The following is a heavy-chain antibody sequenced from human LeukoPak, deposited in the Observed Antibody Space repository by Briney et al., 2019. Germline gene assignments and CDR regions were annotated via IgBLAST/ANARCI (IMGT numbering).Heavy chain of an antibody. Sequence: ASVKVSCKASGYTFTTYYLHWVRQAPGQGLEWMGWMNPNSGNAGYAQKFQGRVTMTRNTSISTAYMELSSLRSEDTAVYYCARGQQRDNWFDPWGQGTLVTVSS. D-gene: IGHD6-25*01. V-gene: IGHV1-8*02. CDR2: MNPNSGNA. J-gene: IGHJ5*02. CDR3: ARGQQRDNWFDP. CDR1: GYTFTTYY.